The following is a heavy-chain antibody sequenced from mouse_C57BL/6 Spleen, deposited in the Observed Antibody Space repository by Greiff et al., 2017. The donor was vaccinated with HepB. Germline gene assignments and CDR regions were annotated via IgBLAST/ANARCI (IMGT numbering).Heavy chain of an antibody. CDR1: GFTFSSYA. V-gene: IGHV5-4*01. J-gene: IGHJ1*03. D-gene: IGHD1-1*01. Sequence: EVQGVESGGGLVKPGGSLKLSCAASGFTFSSYAMSWVRQTPEKRLEWVATISDGGSYTYYPDNVKGRFTISRDNAKNNLYLQMSHLKSEVTAMYYCARGGYYGSGYFDVWGTGTTVTVSS. CDR2: ISDGGSYT. CDR3: ARGGYYGSGYFDV.